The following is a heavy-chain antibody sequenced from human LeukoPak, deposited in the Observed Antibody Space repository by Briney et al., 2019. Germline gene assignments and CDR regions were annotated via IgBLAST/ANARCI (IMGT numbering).Heavy chain of an antibody. CDR1: GYTFTSYG. J-gene: IGHJ4*02. Sequence: EASVKVSCKASGYTFTSYGISWVRQAPGQGLEWMGWINAGNGNTKYSQKFQGRVTITRDTSASTAYMELSSLGSEDTAVYYCARLYDFWSGYSDGVDYWGQGTLVTVSS. V-gene: IGHV1-3*01. D-gene: IGHD3-3*01. CDR3: ARLYDFWSGYSDGVDY. CDR2: INAGNGNT.